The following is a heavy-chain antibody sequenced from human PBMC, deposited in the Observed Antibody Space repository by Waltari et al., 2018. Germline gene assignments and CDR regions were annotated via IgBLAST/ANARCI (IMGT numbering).Heavy chain of an antibody. D-gene: IGHD2-15*01. CDR1: GDSMSSSDW. J-gene: IGHJ4*02. V-gene: IGHV4-4*02. Sequence: QMQLQESGPGLVKPSGTLSLTCTVSGDSMSSSDWWSCVRQTPEKGLEWIGQIQRSGRTHYNPSFEGRVTISIDTSKNQFSLKVTSTTAADTAVYYCARDRGRGIYLDSWGRGTLVTVSP. CDR2: IQRSGRT. CDR3: ARDRGRGIYLDS.